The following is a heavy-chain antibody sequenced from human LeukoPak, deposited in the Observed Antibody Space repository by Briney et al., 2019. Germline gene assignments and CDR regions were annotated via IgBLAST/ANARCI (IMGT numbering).Heavy chain of an antibody. CDR1: GGSISSGGYY. J-gene: IGHJ4*02. V-gene: IGHV4-61*03. D-gene: IGHD3-22*01. CDR2: IHDSGNA. Sequence: SETLSLTCTVSGGSISSGGYYWSWIRQHPGKGLEWIGYIHDSGNANYSPSLKSRVTISLDTSKSHFSLRLTSVTAADTAVYYCARQTYDYDSSGYRYLDRWGRGTLVTVSS. CDR3: ARQTYDYDSSGYRYLDR.